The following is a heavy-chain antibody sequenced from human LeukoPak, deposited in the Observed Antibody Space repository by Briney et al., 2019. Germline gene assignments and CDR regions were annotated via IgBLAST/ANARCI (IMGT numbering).Heavy chain of an antibody. CDR2: ISSSSSYI. CDR3: ASAYGDPYAFDI. CDR1: GSTFSSYS. V-gene: IGHV3-21*01. Sequence: PGGSLRLSCAASGSTFSSYSMNWVRQAPGKGLEWVSSISSSSSYIYYADSVKGRFTISRDNAKNSLYLQMNSLRAEDTAVYYCASAYGDPYAFDIWGQGTMVTVSS. D-gene: IGHD4-17*01. J-gene: IGHJ3*02.